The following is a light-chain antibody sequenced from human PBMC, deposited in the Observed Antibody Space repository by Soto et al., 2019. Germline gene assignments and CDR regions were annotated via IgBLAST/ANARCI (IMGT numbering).Light chain of an antibody. CDR3: NSYTGTSSRYA. J-gene: IGLJ1*01. CDR2: DVS. CDR1: SSGIGSYNY. V-gene: IGLV2-14*01. Sequence: QSVLTQPASVSGSPGQSITISCTGTSSGIGSYNYVSWYQQYPGKAPKLMIYDVSNRPSGVSNRFSGSKSGNTASLTISGLRTEDEAYYYCNSYTGTSSRYAFGTGTKLTVL.